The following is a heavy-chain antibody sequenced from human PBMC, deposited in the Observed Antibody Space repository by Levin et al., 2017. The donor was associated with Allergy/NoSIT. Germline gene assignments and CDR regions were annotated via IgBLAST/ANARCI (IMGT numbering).Heavy chain of an antibody. Sequence: PSETLSLTCTVSGGSISSYYWSWIRQPPGKGLEWIGYIYYSGSTNYNPSLKSRVTISVDTSKNQFSLKLSSVTAADTAVYYCARRAVTTDLMGYYYYGMDVWGQGTTVTVSS. CDR3: ARRAVTTDLMGYYYYGMDV. CDR2: IYYSGST. V-gene: IGHV4-59*08. J-gene: IGHJ6*02. D-gene: IGHD4-17*01. CDR1: GGSISSYY.